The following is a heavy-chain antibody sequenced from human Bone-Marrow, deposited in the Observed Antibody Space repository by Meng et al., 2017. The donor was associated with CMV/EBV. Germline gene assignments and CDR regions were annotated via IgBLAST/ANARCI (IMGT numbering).Heavy chain of an antibody. CDR1: GFTFSSYA. Sequence: GESLKISCAASGFTFSSYAMHWVRQAPGKGLEWVAVISYDGSNKYYADSVKGRFTISRDNSKNTLYLQMNSLRAEDTAVYYCARDGYDYSNYLLGYFDYWGQGTLVTVSS. V-gene: IGHV3-30-3*01. CDR3: ARDGYDYSNYLLGYFDY. D-gene: IGHD4-11*01. CDR2: ISYDGSNK. J-gene: IGHJ4*02.